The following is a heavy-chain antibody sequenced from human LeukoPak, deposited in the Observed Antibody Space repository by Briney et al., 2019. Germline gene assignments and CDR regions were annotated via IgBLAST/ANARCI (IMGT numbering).Heavy chain of an antibody. V-gene: IGHV3-30*18. D-gene: IGHD3-16*01. CDR2: ISWEERNK. CDR3: AKDKGLASPVAYYVDY. J-gene: IGHJ4*02. Sequence: GSLLHSLSASGFTLSYSGIHSVRHAPGKGLGWVALISWEERNKSYADSVKGRFTNSRENFKNTMYLQMNRLRDGDTAVDYCAKDKGLASPVAYYVDYWGEGARVTVSS. CDR1: GFTLSYSG.